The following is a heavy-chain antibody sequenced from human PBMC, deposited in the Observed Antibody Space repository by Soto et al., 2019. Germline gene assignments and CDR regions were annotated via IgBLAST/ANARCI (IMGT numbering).Heavy chain of an antibody. CDR1: GFTFSSYA. Sequence: QVQLVESGGGVVQPGRSLRLSCAASGFTFSSYAMHWVRQAPGKGLEWVAVISYDGSNKYYADSVKGRFTISRDNSKNTLYLQMNSLRAEDTAVYYCARDRAPDYWGKGTLVTVSS. V-gene: IGHV3-30-3*01. CDR2: ISYDGSNK. J-gene: IGHJ4*02. CDR3: ARDRAPDY.